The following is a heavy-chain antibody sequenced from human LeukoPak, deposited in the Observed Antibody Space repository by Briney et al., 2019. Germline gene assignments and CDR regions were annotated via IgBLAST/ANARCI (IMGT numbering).Heavy chain of an antibody. CDR3: ARDGGYSGYHDAFDI. V-gene: IGHV4-61*02. J-gene: IGHJ3*02. CDR2: IYTSGST. D-gene: IGHD5-12*01. Sequence: SETLSLTCTVSGGSTSSGSYYWSWIRQPAGKGLEWIGRIYTSGSTNYKPSLKSRVTISVDTSKNQFSLKLSSVTAADTAVYYCARDGGYSGYHDAFDIWGQGTMVTVSS. CDR1: GGSTSSGSYY.